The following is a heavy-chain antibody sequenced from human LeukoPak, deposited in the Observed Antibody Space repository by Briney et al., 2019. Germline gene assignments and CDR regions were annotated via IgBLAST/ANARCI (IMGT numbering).Heavy chain of an antibody. D-gene: IGHD3-10*01. CDR3: ARKGYYGSGSYYNDDY. J-gene: IGHJ4*02. Sequence: KASETLSLTCAVSGGSFSGYYWSWIRQPPGKGLEWIGEINHSGSTNYNPSLKSRVTISVDTSKNQFPLKLSSVTAADTAVYYCARKGYYGSGSYYNDDYWGQGTLVTVSS. CDR2: INHSGST. V-gene: IGHV4-34*01. CDR1: GGSFSGYY.